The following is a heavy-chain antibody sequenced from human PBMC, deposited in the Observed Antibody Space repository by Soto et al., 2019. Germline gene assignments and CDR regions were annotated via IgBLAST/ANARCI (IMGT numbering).Heavy chain of an antibody. Sequence: GGSLRLSCAASGFTVSSNYMIWVRQAPGKGLEWVSVIYSGGSTYYADSVKGRFTISRDNSKNTLYLQMNSLRAEDTAVYYCARGHTTSKNYYYDSSGYYYSYWGQGTLVTVSS. J-gene: IGHJ4*02. CDR3: ARGHTTSKNYYYDSSGYYYSY. CDR2: IYSGGST. V-gene: IGHV3-53*01. D-gene: IGHD3-22*01. CDR1: GFTVSSNY.